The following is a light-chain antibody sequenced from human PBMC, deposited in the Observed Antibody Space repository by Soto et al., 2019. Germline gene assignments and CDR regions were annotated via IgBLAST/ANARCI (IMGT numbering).Light chain of an antibody. CDR2: STD. Sequence: QAVVTQEPALVVSPGGTVTLTCASSAGAVSTTNWPNWFQQKPGQAPRALIYSTDNKHAWTPARLSGSLLGGKAVLALSGAQPEDEAEYYCSLYYSGAHLVIGGGTKLTVL. CDR1: AGAVSTTNW. J-gene: IGLJ2*01. CDR3: SLYYSGAHLV. V-gene: IGLV7-43*01.